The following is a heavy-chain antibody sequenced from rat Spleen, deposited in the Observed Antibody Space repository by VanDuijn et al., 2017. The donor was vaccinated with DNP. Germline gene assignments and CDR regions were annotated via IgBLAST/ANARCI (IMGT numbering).Heavy chain of an antibody. CDR2: ITNSGGGT. CDR1: GFTFNNYW. J-gene: IGHJ2*01. Sequence: EVQLVESGGGPVQPGGSLKLSCVASGFTFNNYWMTWIRQAPGKGLEWVASITNSGGGTYYRNSVKGRLTISRDNAKSNLYLQMDRLRSEDTAIYYWARGPNYGGYLDYFDYWGQGVMVTVSS. V-gene: IGHV5-31*01. D-gene: IGHD1-11*01. CDR3: ARGPNYGGYLDYFDY.